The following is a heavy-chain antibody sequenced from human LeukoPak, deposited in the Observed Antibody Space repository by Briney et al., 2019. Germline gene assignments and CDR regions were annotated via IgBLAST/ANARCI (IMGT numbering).Heavy chain of an antibody. CDR2: IYPSGGT. J-gene: IGHJ3*02. Sequence: SETLSLTCTVSGGSLSSYYWSWIRQPAGEGREWIGRIYPSGGTNYNPSLQSRVTISVDKSKNQFSLNLNSVTAADTAVYYCARGAAADWVFDIWGQGTMVTVSS. V-gene: IGHV4-4*07. D-gene: IGHD2-2*01. CDR1: GGSLSSYY. CDR3: ARGAAADWVFDI.